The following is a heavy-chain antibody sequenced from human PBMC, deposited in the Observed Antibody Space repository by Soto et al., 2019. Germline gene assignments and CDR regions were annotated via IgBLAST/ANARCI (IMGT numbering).Heavy chain of an antibody. Sequence: SETLSLTCAVYGGSFSGYYWSWIRQPPGKGLEWIGEINHSGSTNYNPSLKSRVTISVDTSKNQFSLKLSSVTAADTAVYYCARAAPVGTPRTFYYYYYGMDVWGQGTTVTVSS. CDR1: GGSFSGYY. CDR3: ARAAPVGTPRTFYYYYYGMDV. J-gene: IGHJ6*02. D-gene: IGHD1-26*01. V-gene: IGHV4-34*01. CDR2: INHSGST.